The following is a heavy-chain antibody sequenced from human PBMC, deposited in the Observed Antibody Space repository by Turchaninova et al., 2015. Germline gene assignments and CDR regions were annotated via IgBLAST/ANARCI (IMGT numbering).Heavy chain of an antibody. V-gene: IGHV4-39*01. Sequence: QLQLQESGPGLVKPSATLSLTCTVPGGSITSGDYSWAWIRQPPGKGLELIGSLYYTGSAYYNPSLKSRVTISVDRSKTQLSLLVTSVTAADTAVYYCARHYSAVTTSWYVGVWGRGTLVTVSS. CDR1: GGSITSGDYS. CDR2: LYYTGSA. CDR3: ARHYSAVTTSWYVGV. J-gene: IGHJ2*01. D-gene: IGHD4-17*01.